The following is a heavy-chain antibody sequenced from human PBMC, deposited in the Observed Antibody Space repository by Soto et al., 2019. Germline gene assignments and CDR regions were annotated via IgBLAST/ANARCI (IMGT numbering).Heavy chain of an antibody. J-gene: IGHJ4*02. Sequence: EVQLVESGGGLVKPGGSLRLSCAASGFTFSTYSMNWVRQAPGKGLEWVSSISSSSRYIYYADSVKGRFTISRDNAMNSLYLQMNSLRAEYTAVYYCARDSNYFDSGSPFDYWGQGILVTVSS. CDR3: ARDSNYFDSGSPFDY. V-gene: IGHV3-21*01. CDR2: ISSSSRYI. D-gene: IGHD3-10*01. CDR1: GFTFSTYS.